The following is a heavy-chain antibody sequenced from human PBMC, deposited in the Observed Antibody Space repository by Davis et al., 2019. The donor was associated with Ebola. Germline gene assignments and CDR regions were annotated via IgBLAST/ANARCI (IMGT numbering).Heavy chain of an antibody. CDR1: GGTFSSYA. CDR2: IIPIFCTA. V-gene: IGHV1-69*13. CDR3: AKKKPYYYGMDV. J-gene: IGHJ6*02. Sequence: SVKVSCKASGGTFSSYAISWVRQAPGQGLEWMGGIIPIFCTANYAQKFQGRVTITADESTSTAYMELSSLRSEDTAVYYCAKKKPYYYGMDVWGQGTTVTVSS. D-gene: IGHD1-14*01.